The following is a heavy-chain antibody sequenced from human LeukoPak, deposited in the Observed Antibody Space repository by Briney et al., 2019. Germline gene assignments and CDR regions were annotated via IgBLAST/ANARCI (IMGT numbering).Heavy chain of an antibody. CDR2: ISSSSSYI. Sequence: RGSLRLSCAASGFTFSSYSMNWVRQAPGKGLEWVSSISSSSSYIYYADSVKGRFTISRDNAKNSLYLQMNSLRAEDTAVYYCARDSPATTAFDYWGQGTLVTVSS. V-gene: IGHV3-21*01. CDR1: GFTFSSYS. CDR3: ARDSPATTAFDY. D-gene: IGHD4-17*01. J-gene: IGHJ4*02.